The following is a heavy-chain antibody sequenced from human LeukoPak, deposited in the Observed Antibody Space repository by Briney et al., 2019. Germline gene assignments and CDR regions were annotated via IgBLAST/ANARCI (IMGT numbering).Heavy chain of an antibody. D-gene: IGHD2-2*01. CDR1: GFTFSDYG. CDR3: AKSGCGSTSCYVNY. J-gene: IGHJ4*02. CDR2: VSYDGSDK. V-gene: IGHV3-30*18. Sequence: GSLRLSCAASGFTFSDYGMHWVRQAPGKGLEWVAVVSYDGSDKYYADSVKGRFTISRDSSRNTLYLQMNSLRAEDTAVYYCAKSGCGSTSCYVNYWGQGTLVTVSS.